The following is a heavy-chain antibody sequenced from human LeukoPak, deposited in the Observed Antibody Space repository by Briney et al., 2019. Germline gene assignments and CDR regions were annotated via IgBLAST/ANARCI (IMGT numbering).Heavy chain of an antibody. V-gene: IGHV3-9*01. CDR3: ARPRVDTAIPFDY. D-gene: IGHD5-18*01. J-gene: IGHJ4*02. CDR1: GFTFDAYD. CDR2: ISWNSGSI. Sequence: PGRSLRLSCAASGFTFDAYDMHWVRQAPGKGLEWVSGISWNSGSIGYADSVKGRFTISRDNAKNSLYLQMNSLRAEDAAVYYCARPRVDTAIPFDYWGQGTLVTVSS.